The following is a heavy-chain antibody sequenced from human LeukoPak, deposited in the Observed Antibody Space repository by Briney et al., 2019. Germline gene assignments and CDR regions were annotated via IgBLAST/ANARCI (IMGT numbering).Heavy chain of an antibody. Sequence: GGSLRLSCAASGFTVSSNYMSWVRQAPGKGLEWVSVIYSGGSTYYADSVKGRFTISRDNSKNTLYLQMNSLRAEDTAVYYCARVVAVAGPYYYYYYMDVWGKGTTVTIS. CDR2: IYSGGST. J-gene: IGHJ6*03. V-gene: IGHV3-53*01. D-gene: IGHD6-19*01. CDR3: ARVVAVAGPYYYYYYMDV. CDR1: GFTVSSNY.